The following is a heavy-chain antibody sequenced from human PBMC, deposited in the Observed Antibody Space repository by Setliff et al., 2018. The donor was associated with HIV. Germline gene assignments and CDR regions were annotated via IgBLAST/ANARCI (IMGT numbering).Heavy chain of an antibody. CDR2: INVYNGDT. Sequence: ASVKVSCKASGYPFSNFGVSWVRQAPGQGLEWMAWINVYNGDTNFALKFQGRVTMTKDTSTGTAYMELSSLRSDDTAVYYCARGGQQWLPYYYYYMDVWGEGTTVTVSS. J-gene: IGHJ6*03. CDR1: GYPFSNFG. CDR3: ARGGQQWLPYYYYYMDV. V-gene: IGHV1-18*01. D-gene: IGHD6-19*01.